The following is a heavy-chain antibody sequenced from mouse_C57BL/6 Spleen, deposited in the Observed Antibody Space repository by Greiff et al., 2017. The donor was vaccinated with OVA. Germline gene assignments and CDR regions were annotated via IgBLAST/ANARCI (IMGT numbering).Heavy chain of an antibody. J-gene: IGHJ2*01. D-gene: IGHD1-1*01. Sequence: QVQLQQSGAELVRPGTSVKLSCKASGYTFTSYWMHWVKQRPGQGLEWIGVIDPSDSYTNYNQKFKGKATLTVDTSSSTAYMQLSSLTSEDSAVYYCARGGTTVGYFDYWGQGTTLTVSS. CDR3: ARGGTTVGYFDY. V-gene: IGHV1-59*01. CDR2: IDPSDSYT. CDR1: GYTFTSYW.